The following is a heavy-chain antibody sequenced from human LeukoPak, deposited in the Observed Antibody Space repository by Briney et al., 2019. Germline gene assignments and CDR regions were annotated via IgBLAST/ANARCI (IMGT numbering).Heavy chain of an antibody. CDR2: ISYDGSNK. CDR3: AKGRYFDY. CDR1: GFTFSSYG. Sequence: PGRSLRLSCAASGFTFSSYGMHWVRQAPGKGLEWVAVISYDGSNKYYADSVKGRFTISRDNSKNTLYLQMNSLRAEDTAVYYCAKGRYFDYWGQGTLVTVSS. V-gene: IGHV3-30*18. J-gene: IGHJ4*02.